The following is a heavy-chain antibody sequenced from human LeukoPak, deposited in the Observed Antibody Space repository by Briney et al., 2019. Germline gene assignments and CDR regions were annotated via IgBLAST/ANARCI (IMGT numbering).Heavy chain of an antibody. Sequence: ASVKVSCKASGYTFTSYGISWVRQAPGQGLEWMGWISAYNGNTNYAQKLQGRVTMITDTSTSTAYMELRSLRSDDTAVYYCARDPPPYCGGDCYSSIYFQHWGQGTLVTVSS. D-gene: IGHD2-21*02. V-gene: IGHV1-18*01. CDR2: ISAYNGNT. J-gene: IGHJ1*01. CDR3: ARDPPPYCGGDCYSSIYFQH. CDR1: GYTFTSYG.